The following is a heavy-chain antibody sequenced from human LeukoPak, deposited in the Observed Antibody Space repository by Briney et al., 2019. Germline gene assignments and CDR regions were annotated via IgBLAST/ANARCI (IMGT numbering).Heavy chain of an antibody. D-gene: IGHD3-10*01. CDR1: GGSFSGYY. Sequence: SETLSLTCAVYGGSFSGYYWSWIRQPPGKGLEWIGEINHSGSTNYNPSLKSRVTISVDTSKNQFSLKLSSVTAADTAVYYCARSLLGLYYKYGMDVWGQGTTVTVSS. J-gene: IGHJ6*02. CDR3: ARSLLGLYYKYGMDV. CDR2: INHSGST. V-gene: IGHV4-34*01.